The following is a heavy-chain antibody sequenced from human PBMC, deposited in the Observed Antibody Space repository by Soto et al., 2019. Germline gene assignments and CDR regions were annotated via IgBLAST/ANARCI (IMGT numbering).Heavy chain of an antibody. J-gene: IGHJ4*02. V-gene: IGHV4-30-2*01. Sequence: SETLSLTCAVSGGSISSGGYSWSWIRQPPGKGLEWIGYIYHSGSTYYNPSLKGRVTISVDRSKNQFSLKLSSVTAADTAVYYCARGGAGYCSGGSCGLDYWGQGTLVTVPS. CDR1: GGSISSGGYS. D-gene: IGHD2-15*01. CDR3: ARGGAGYCSGGSCGLDY. CDR2: IYHSGST.